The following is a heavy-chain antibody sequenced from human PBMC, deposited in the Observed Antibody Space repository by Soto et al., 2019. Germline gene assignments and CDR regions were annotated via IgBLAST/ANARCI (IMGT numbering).Heavy chain of an antibody. V-gene: IGHV3-48*01. CDR1: GFTFSSYS. CDR2: ISSSSSTI. Sequence: PGGSLRLSCAASGFTFSSYSMNWVRQAPGKGLEWVSYISSSSSTIYYADSVKGRFTISRDNAKNSLYLQMNSLRAEDTAVYYCARDRWPAAGMSGEFDYWGQGTLVTVSS. CDR3: ARDRWPAAGMSGEFDY. D-gene: IGHD6-13*01. J-gene: IGHJ4*02.